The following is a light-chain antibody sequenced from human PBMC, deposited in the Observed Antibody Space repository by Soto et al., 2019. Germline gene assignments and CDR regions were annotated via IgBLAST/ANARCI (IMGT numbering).Light chain of an antibody. V-gene: IGLV2-8*01. CDR3: TSYVGNDIWV. J-gene: IGLJ3*02. Sequence: QSALTQPPCASGSRGQSVTISCTGTSSDVGAYKYVSWYQQYPGKAPKLMIYEVTKRPSGVPDRFSGSKSGNTASLTVSGLQAEDEADYYCTSYVGNDIWVFGGGTKLTGL. CDR1: SSDVGAYKY. CDR2: EVT.